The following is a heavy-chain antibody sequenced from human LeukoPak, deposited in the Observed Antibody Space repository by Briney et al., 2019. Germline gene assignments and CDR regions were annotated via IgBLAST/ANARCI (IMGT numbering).Heavy chain of an antibody. Sequence: GRSLRLSCAASGFTFRNYYMHWARQAPGKGLEWVAVISLDGNNEYYADSVKGRFSLSRDNSMNTLYLQLNSLRTEDTAMYYCARDLSGHWTYDYWGQGTLVTVSS. D-gene: IGHD1-1*01. CDR2: ISLDGNNE. V-gene: IGHV3-30-3*01. CDR3: ARDLSGHWTYDY. CDR1: GFTFRNYY. J-gene: IGHJ4*01.